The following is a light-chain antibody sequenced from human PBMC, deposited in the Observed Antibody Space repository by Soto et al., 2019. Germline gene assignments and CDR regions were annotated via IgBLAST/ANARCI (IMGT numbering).Light chain of an antibody. Sequence: DIVLPQSPGTLYLSPGERATLSCMAIKSVISNYLAWYQRKPGQSPRLLIYGASSRAIDIPNRFSGSGSGTDFTINITRLEPADFAVYYCQQYGSSPPTFGQGTKVEI. CDR3: QQYGSSPPT. V-gene: IGKV3-20*01. CDR1: KSVISNY. CDR2: GAS. J-gene: IGKJ1*01.